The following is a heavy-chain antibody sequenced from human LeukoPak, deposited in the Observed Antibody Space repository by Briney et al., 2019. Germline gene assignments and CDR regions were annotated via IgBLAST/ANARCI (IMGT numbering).Heavy chain of an antibody. V-gene: IGHV3-20*04. Sequence: GGSLRLSCAASGFIFDDYGMSWVRQAPRKGLEWVSGINWSGDRTGYADSVRGRFTLSRDNARNSLYLQMNRLRAEDTALYYCARYGASVYWGQGTLVTVSS. D-gene: IGHD3-10*01. CDR3: ARYGASVY. CDR1: GFIFDDYG. CDR2: INWSGDRT. J-gene: IGHJ4*02.